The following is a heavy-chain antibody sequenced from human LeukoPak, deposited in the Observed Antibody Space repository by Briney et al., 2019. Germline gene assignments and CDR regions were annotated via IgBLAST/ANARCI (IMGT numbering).Heavy chain of an antibody. CDR2: ISGSGGST. Sequence: GGTLRLSCAASGFTFSTYGMSWVRQTPGKGLEWVSAISGSGGSTYYADSVKGRFTISRDNSKNTLYLQMNSLRAEDTAVYYCAKDIGATPSYYFDYWGQGILVTVSS. CDR3: AKDIGATPSYYFDY. D-gene: IGHD1-26*01. J-gene: IGHJ4*02. CDR1: GFTFSTYG. V-gene: IGHV3-23*01.